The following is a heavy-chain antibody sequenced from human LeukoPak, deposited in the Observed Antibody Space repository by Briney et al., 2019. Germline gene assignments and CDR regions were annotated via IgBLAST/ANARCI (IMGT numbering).Heavy chain of an antibody. Sequence: ASVKVSCKASGGTFSSYAISWVRQAPGQGLEWMGGIIPIFGTANYAQKFQGRVTITADESTSTAYMELSSLRSEDTAVYYCARDTVTTSTTHYYYGMDVWGQGTTVTVSS. J-gene: IGHJ6*02. V-gene: IGHV1-69*13. CDR2: IIPIFGTA. CDR3: ARDTVTTSTTHYYYGMDV. CDR1: GGTFSSYA. D-gene: IGHD4-11*01.